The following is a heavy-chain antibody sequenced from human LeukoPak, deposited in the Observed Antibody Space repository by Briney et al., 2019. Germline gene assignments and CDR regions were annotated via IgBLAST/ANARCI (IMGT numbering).Heavy chain of an antibody. CDR1: GFTFSSYG. CDR2: IRYDGSNK. D-gene: IGHD1-26*01. CDR3: AKDLRRIVGATKGMDV. Sequence: QPGGSLRLSCAASGFTFSSYGMHWVRQAPGKGLEWVAFIRYDGSNKYYADSVKGRFTISRDNSKNTLYLQMNSLRAEDTAVYYCAKDLRRIVGATKGMDVWGKGTTVTVSS. J-gene: IGHJ6*03. V-gene: IGHV3-30*02.